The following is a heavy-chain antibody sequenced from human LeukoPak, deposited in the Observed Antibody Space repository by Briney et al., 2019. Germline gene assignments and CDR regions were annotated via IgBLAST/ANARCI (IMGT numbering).Heavy chain of an antibody. D-gene: IGHD3-9*01. Sequence: PGGSLRLSCAASGFTFSSYAMHWVRQAPGKGLEYVSAISSNGGSTYYANSVKGRFTISRDNSKNTLYLQMGSLRAEDMAVYYCARDGPEGITLWIRRGYYYYGMDVWGQGTTVTVSS. CDR1: GFTFSSYA. J-gene: IGHJ6*02. CDR2: ISSNGGST. V-gene: IGHV3-64*01. CDR3: ARDGPEGITLWIRRGYYYYGMDV.